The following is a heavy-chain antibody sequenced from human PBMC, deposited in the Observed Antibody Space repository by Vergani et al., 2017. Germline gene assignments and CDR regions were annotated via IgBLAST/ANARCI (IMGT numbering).Heavy chain of an antibody. V-gene: IGHV1-69*01. CDR2: IIPIFGTA. D-gene: IGHD1-26*01. J-gene: IGHJ4*02. CDR1: GGTFSSYA. CDR3: AREEWELRGSFDY. Sequence: QVQLVQSGAEVKKPGASVKVSCKASGGTFSSYAISWVRQAPGQGLEWRGGIIPIFGTANYAQKFKGRITITADESTSTAYMELSRLRSEDTAVYYCAREEWELRGSFDYWGQGTLVTVSS.